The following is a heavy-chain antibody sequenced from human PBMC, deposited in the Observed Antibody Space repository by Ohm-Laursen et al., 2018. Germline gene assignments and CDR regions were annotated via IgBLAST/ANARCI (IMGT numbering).Heavy chain of an antibody. Sequence: AASVKVSCKASGYTFTNYDINWVRQATGQGLEWMAWMNPNSGDTGYAQKFQGRVTMTRNTSISTAYMELTSLRSEDTAVYYCARVIRGYDGYFQHWGQGTRVTVSS. J-gene: IGHJ1*01. CDR2: MNPNSGDT. D-gene: IGHD3-22*01. V-gene: IGHV1-8*01. CDR1: GYTFTNYD. CDR3: ARVIRGYDGYFQH.